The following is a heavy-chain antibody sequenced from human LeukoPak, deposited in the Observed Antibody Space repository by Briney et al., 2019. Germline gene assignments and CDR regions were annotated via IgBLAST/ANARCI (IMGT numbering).Heavy chain of an antibody. CDR3: ARSSSSSRDYYYYYMDV. Sequence: APVKVSCKALGYTFSSYGISWVRQAPGQGLEWMGWISVYNGNTNYAQKLQGRVTMTADTSTSTAYMELRNLRSDDTAVYYCARSSSSSRDYYYYYMDVWGKGTAVTVSS. J-gene: IGHJ6*03. CDR1: GYTFSSYG. V-gene: IGHV1-18*01. D-gene: IGHD6-6*01. CDR2: ISVYNGNT.